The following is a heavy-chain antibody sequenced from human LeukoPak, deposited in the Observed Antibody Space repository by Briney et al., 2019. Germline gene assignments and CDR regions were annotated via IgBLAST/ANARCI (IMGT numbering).Heavy chain of an antibody. V-gene: IGHV4-61*08. Sequence: SQTLSLTCTVSGGSISSGGYYWSWIRQPPGKGLEWIGYIYYSGSTNYNPSLKSRVTISVDTSKNQFSLKLSSVTAADTAVYYCARGDSSSWYGWGAFDIWGQGTMVTVSS. CDR2: IYYSGST. CDR3: ARGDSSSWYGWGAFDI. CDR1: GGSISSGGYY. J-gene: IGHJ3*02. D-gene: IGHD6-13*01.